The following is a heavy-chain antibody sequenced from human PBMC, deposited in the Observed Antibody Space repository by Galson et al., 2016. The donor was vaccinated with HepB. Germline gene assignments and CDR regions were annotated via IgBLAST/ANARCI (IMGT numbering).Heavy chain of an antibody. J-gene: IGHJ6*02. Sequence: SLRLSCAASGFNFSNYGMHWVRQAPGKGLEWVAIVWYDGDNKYYADSVKGRFTISRDNSKNTLYLQMNSLRAEDTAVYCCARRGDIVTYYGMDVWGQGTTVTVSS. V-gene: IGHV3-33*01. D-gene: IGHD2-15*01. CDR3: ARRGDIVTYYGMDV. CDR2: VWYDGDNK. CDR1: GFNFSNYG.